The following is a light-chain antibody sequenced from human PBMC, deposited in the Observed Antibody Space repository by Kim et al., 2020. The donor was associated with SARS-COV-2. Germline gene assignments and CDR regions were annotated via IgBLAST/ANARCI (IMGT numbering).Light chain of an antibody. CDR3: QQRSDWPIT. J-gene: IGKJ5*01. CDR2: DAS. Sequence: LSPGERATLSCRASHNINSDLAWYQQKPGQAPRLLIYDASNRATGIPARFSGSGSGTDFTLTISSLEPEDFAVFFCQQRSDWPITFGQGTRLEIK. V-gene: IGKV3-11*01. CDR1: HNINSD.